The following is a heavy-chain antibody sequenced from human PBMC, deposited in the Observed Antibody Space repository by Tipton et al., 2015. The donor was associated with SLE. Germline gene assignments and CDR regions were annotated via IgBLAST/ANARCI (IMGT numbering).Heavy chain of an antibody. CDR1: GYSITSGDY. CDR3: ARDPYDSTWRNGWFDP. CDR2: LYHRGRT. Sequence: TLSLTCAVSGYSITSGDYWGWIRQPPGKGLEWVGSLYHRGRTYYNPFLKSRVTISTDTSKNEIYLKLTSVTATDTAVYFCARDPYDSTWRNGWFDPWGQGTLVTVSS. D-gene: IGHD6-13*01. V-gene: IGHV4-38-2*02. J-gene: IGHJ5*02.